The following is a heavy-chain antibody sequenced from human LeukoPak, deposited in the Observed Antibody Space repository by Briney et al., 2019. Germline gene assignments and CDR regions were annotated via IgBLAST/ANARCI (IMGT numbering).Heavy chain of an antibody. Sequence: ASVKVSCKASGYTFTGYYMHWVRQAPGQGLEWMGWINPNSGGTNYAQKFHGRVTMTRDTSISTAYMELSRLRSDDTAVYYCARALCSGGSCYYYYYGMDVWGQGTTVTVSS. CDR2: INPNSGGT. CDR3: ARALCSGGSCYYYYYGMDV. D-gene: IGHD2-15*01. V-gene: IGHV1-2*02. CDR1: GYTFTGYY. J-gene: IGHJ6*02.